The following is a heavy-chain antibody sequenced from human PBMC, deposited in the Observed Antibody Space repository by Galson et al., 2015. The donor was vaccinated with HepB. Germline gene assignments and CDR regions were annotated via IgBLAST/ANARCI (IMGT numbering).Heavy chain of an antibody. CDR2: ISSSSSYI. CDR3: ARVRFELWYFDY. Sequence: SLRLSCAASGFTFSSYSMNWVRQAPGKGLEWVSSISSSSSYIYYADSVKGRFTISRDNAKNSLYLQMNSLRAEDTAVYYCARVRFELWYFDYWGQGTLVTISS. CDR1: GFTFSSYS. J-gene: IGHJ4*02. D-gene: IGHD5-18*01. V-gene: IGHV3-21*01.